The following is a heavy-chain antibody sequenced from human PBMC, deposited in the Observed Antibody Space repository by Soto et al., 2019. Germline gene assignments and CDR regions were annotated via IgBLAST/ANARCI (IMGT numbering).Heavy chain of an antibody. V-gene: IGHV3-7*01. D-gene: IGHD6-19*01. CDR2: IKQDGSEK. Sequence: GGSLRLSCAASGFTFSSYWMSWVRQAPGKGLEWVANIKQDGSEKYYVDSVKGRFTISRDNAKNSLYLQMNSLRAEDTAVYYCARDVAVAGNNWFDPWGQGTLVTVSS. CDR3: ARDVAVAGNNWFDP. J-gene: IGHJ5*02. CDR1: GFTFSSYW.